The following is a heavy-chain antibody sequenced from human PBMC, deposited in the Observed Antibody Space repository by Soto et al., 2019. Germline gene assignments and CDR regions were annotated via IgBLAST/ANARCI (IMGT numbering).Heavy chain of an antibody. CDR3: PNPQVYYGMDG. CDR1: GFTFSGSA. V-gene: IGHV3-73*02. CDR2: IRSKANNYAT. Sequence: EVQLVESGGGLVQPGGSLKLSCAASGFTFSGSAVHWVRQASGKGLEWVGRIRSKANNYATAYAASGQGRFTIFRADLKNTAYLQMNSLKTEDTAVYYGPNPQVYYGMDGWGQGTRVTVS. J-gene: IGHJ6*02.